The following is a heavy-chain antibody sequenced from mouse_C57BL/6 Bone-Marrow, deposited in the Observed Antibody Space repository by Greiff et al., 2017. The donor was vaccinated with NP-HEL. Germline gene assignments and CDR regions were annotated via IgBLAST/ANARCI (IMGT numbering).Heavy chain of an antibody. J-gene: IGHJ2*01. CDR2: IHPNSGST. V-gene: IGHV1-64*01. CDR1: GYTFTSYW. CDR3: ARVGSTPFDY. D-gene: IGHD1-1*01. Sequence: QVQLQQPGAELVKPGASVKLSCKASGYTFTSYWMHWVKQRPGQGLEWIGMIHPNSGSTNYNEKFKSKATLTVDKSSSTAYMQLSSLTSADSAVYYCARVGSTPFDYWGQGTTLTVSS.